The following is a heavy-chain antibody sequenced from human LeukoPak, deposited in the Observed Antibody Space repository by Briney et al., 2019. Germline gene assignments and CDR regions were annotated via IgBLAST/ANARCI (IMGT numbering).Heavy chain of an antibody. CDR1: GGSISSSSYY. D-gene: IGHD2-15*01. J-gene: IGHJ4*02. Sequence: SETLSLTCTVSGGSISSSSYYWGWIRQPPGKGLEWIGSIYYSGSTYYNPSLKSRVTISVDTSKNQFSLKLSSVTAADTAVYYCARVSVVVVAETIDYWGQGTLVTVSS. V-gene: IGHV4-39*07. CDR2: IYYSGST. CDR3: ARVSVVVVAETIDY.